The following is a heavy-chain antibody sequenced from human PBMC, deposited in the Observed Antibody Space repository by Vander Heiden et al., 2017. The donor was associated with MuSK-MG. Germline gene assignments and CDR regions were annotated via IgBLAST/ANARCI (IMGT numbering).Heavy chain of an antibody. CDR3: ARDRSPAGVATSYYFDY. D-gene: IGHD5-12*01. CDR2: INPSGGST. V-gene: IGHV1-46*03. J-gene: IGHJ4*02. CDR1: GYTFTSYY. Sequence: QVQLVQSGAEVKKPGASVKVSCKASGYTFTSYYMPWVRQAPGQGLEWMGIINPSGGSTSYAQKFQGRVTMTRDTSTSTVYMELSSLRSEDTAVYYCARDRSPAGVATSYYFDYWGQGTLVTVSS.